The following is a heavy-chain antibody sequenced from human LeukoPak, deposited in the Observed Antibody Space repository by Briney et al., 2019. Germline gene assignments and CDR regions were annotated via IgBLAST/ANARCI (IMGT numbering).Heavy chain of an antibody. V-gene: IGHV3-23*01. D-gene: IGHD5-24*01. J-gene: IGHJ4*02. CDR3: ARDNAYTFDY. Sequence: GGSLRLSCAASGFTFSSYAMNWVRQAPGKGLEWVSAISGSGGSTYYADSVKGRFTISRDNAKSTLYLQTNSLRADDTAIYYCARDNAYTFDYWGQGTLVTVSS. CDR2: ISGSGGST. CDR1: GFTFSSYA.